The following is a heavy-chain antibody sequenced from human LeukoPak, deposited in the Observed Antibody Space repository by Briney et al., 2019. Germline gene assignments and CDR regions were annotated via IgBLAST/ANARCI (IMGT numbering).Heavy chain of an antibody. V-gene: IGHV3-20*04. D-gene: IGHD6-6*01. CDR3: ARREYTAFDY. J-gene: IGHJ4*02. Sequence: GGSLRISCAASGFTFDDYGMSWVRQAPGKGLEWVSGINWNGGSTGYADSVKGRSTISRDNAKNSLYLQMNSLRAEDTALYYCARREYTAFDYWGQGTLVTVSS. CDR2: INWNGGST. CDR1: GFTFDDYG.